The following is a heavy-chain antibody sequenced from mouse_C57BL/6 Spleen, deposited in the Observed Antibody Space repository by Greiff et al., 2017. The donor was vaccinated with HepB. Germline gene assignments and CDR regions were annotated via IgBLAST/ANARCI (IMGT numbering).Heavy chain of an antibody. CDR1: GYTFTSYG. CDR2: IYPRSGNT. V-gene: IGHV1-81*01. J-gene: IGHJ4*01. D-gene: IGHD2-3*01. CDR3: AKRLLPHYYAMDY. Sequence: QVQLQQSGAELARPGASVKLSCKASGYTFTSYGISWVKQRTGQGLEWIGEIYPRSGNTYYNEKFKGKATLTADKSSSTAYMELRSLTSEDSAVYFCAKRLLPHYYAMDYWGQGTSVTVSS.